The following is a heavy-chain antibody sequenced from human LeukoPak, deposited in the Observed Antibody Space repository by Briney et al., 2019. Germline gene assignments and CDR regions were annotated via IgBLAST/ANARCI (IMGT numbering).Heavy chain of an antibody. CDR1: GFTFSSYG. D-gene: IGHD3-10*01. J-gene: IGHJ4*02. CDR3: ARDMGPSMVRGVLGDY. V-gene: IGHV3-30*19. Sequence: GRSLRLSCAASGFTFSSYGMHWVRQAPGKGLEWVAVISYDGSNKYYADSVKGRFTISRDNSKNTLYLQMNSLRAEDTAVYYCARDMGPSMVRGVLGDYWGQGTLVTVSS. CDR2: ISYDGSNK.